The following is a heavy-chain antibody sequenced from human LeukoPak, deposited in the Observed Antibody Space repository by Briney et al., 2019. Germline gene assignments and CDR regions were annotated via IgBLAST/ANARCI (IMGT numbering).Heavy chain of an antibody. J-gene: IGHJ4*02. CDR3: ASTPYGSGSYPDY. D-gene: IGHD3-10*01. V-gene: IGHV4-30-4*08. CDR2: IYYSGST. CDR1: GGSFSGYY. Sequence: SETLSLTCAVYGGSFSGYYWSWIRQPPGKGLEWIGYIYYSGSTYYNPSLKSRVTISVDTSKNQFSLKLSSVTAADTAVYYCASTPYGSGSYPDYWGQGTLVTVSS.